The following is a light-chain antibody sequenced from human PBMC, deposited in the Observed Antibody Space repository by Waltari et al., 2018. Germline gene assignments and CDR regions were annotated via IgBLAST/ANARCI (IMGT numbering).Light chain of an antibody. CDR2: RDS. V-gene: IGLV3-9*01. CDR1: NIGRKN. J-gene: IGLJ2*01. CDR3: QVWDSSVV. Sequence: SHELTQPLTVSVAMGQTARITCGGNNIGRKNVHWYQQKPGQAPVLVIYRDSNRPSGIPERFSGSNSGNTATLTISRAQAGDEADYYCQVWDSSVVFGGGTKLTVL.